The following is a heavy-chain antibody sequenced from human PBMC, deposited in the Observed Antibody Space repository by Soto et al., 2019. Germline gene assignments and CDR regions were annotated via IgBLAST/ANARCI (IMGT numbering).Heavy chain of an antibody. V-gene: IGHV4-59*01. D-gene: IGHD2-21*02. Sequence: PSETLSLTCTFSGSSIIGYYWTWIRQSPERGLEWIGYIYYSGSTNYNPSLKSRVTISVDTSKNQFSLKLSSVTAADTAVYYCARGAYCGGDCYSFRPNAFDIWGQGTMVTVSS. CDR1: GSSIIGYY. CDR2: IYYSGST. J-gene: IGHJ3*02. CDR3: ARGAYCGGDCYSFRPNAFDI.